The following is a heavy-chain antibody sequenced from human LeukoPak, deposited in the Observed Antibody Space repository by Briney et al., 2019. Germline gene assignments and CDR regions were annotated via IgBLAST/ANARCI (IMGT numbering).Heavy chain of an antibody. V-gene: IGHV3-20*04. D-gene: IGHD3-22*01. CDR1: GFTFDDYG. Sequence: GGSLRLSCAASGFTFDDYGMSWVRQAPGKGLEWVSGIHWNGGKIAYADSVKGRFTISRDNAKNSLYLQMNSLRAEDTALYYCARGVTYYYDSSGDYYLDYWGQGTLVTVSS. CDR3: ARGVTYYYDSSGDYYLDY. CDR2: IHWNGGKI. J-gene: IGHJ4*02.